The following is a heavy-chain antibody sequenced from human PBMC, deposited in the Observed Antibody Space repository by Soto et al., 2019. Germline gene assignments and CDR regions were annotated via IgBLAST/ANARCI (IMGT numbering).Heavy chain of an antibody. J-gene: IGHJ5*02. D-gene: IGHD3-22*01. V-gene: IGHV4-59*01. Sequence: SETLSLTCTVSGGSISSYYWSWIRQPPGKGLEWIGYIYYSGSTNYNPSLKSRVTISVDTSKNQFSLKLSSVTAADTAVYYCARVAYYYDSSGQVHWFDPWGQGTLVTVSS. CDR1: GGSISSYY. CDR3: ARVAYYYDSSGQVHWFDP. CDR2: IYYSGST.